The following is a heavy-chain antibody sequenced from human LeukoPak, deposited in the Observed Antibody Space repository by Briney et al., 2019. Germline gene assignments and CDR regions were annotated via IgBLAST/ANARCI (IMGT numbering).Heavy chain of an antibody. V-gene: IGHV1-18*04. D-gene: IGHD6-13*01. CDR3: TRAAGGLSDY. CDR1: GYIFTNYD. CDR2: ISLYNGDT. J-gene: IGHJ4*02. Sequence: ASVKVSCKSSGYIFTNYDINWVRQAPGQGLEWMGWISLYNGDTKYAQKFQDRVTMSTDTSTSTTYMELRSLRSDDTAVYYCTRAAGGLSDYWGQGTLVTVSS.